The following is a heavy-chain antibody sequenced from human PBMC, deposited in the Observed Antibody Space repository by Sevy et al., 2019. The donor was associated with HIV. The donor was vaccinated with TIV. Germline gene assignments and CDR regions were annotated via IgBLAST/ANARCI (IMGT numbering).Heavy chain of an antibody. J-gene: IGHJ6*02. V-gene: IGHV3-53*01. D-gene: IGHD2-15*01. CDR1: GFTFSNYA. CDR2: VYSGGAT. CDR3: ARVGYCRGGTCFSGFYYAMDV. Sequence: GGSLRLSCAASGFTFSNYAMNWVRQAPGKGLEWVAVVYSGGATYYADSVKGRFTISRDKSKSTRYLQMKSLRAEDTAVYYCARVGYCRGGTCFSGFYYAMDVWGQGTTVTVSS.